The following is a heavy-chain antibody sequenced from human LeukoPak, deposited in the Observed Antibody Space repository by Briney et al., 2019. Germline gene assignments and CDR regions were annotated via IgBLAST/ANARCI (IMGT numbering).Heavy chain of an antibody. CDR3: ASYSSLDY. CDR1: GFTFSTYA. V-gene: IGHV3-53*01. CDR2: IYSGGST. D-gene: IGHD6-13*01. Sequence: PGGSLRLSCAASGFTFSTYAVTWVRQAPGKGLEWVSLIYSGGSTYYADSVKGRFTISRDNSKNTLYLQMNSLRAEDTAVYYCASYSSLDYWGQGTLVTVSS. J-gene: IGHJ4*02.